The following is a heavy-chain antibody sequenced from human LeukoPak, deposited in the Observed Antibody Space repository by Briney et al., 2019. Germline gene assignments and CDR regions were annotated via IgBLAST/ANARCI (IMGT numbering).Heavy chain of an antibody. Sequence: ASVKVSCKASGYTFTSYYMHWVRQAPGQGLEWMGIINPSGGSTSYAQKFQGRVTMTRDTSTSTVHMELSSLRSEDTAVYYCARDGIWSPYCTNGVCYPDYWGQGTLVTVSS. CDR3: ARDGIWSPYCTNGVCYPDY. D-gene: IGHD2-8*01. J-gene: IGHJ4*02. V-gene: IGHV1-46*01. CDR1: GYTFTSYY. CDR2: INPSGGST.